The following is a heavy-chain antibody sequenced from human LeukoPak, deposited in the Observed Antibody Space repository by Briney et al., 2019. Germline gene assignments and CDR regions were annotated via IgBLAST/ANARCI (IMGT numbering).Heavy chain of an antibody. V-gene: IGHV2-5*01. D-gene: IGHD3-3*01. J-gene: IGHJ4*02. Sequence: SGPTLMNPTPTLTLTCTFSGFSLSISGVGVAWIRQPPGKALEWLPLIYWNDDKRYSPPLRSRLTVTKDTSKNQVVLTMTNMDPVDTATYYCAHTTYKDYWSGYPAPDYWGQGTLVTVSS. CDR1: GFSLSISGVG. CDR3: AHTTYKDYWSGYPAPDY. CDR2: IYWNDDK.